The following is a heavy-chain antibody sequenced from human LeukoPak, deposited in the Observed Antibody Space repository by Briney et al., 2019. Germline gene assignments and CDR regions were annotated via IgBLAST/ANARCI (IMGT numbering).Heavy chain of an antibody. D-gene: IGHD7-27*01. V-gene: IGHV3-21*01. J-gene: IGHJ3*02. CDR1: GFAFSSYI. Sequence: GGSLRFSCAASGFAFSSYIMSWVRQAPGKGLEWVSSINVSPAYISYADSVKGRFTISRDNAKNSLYLQMNSLRAEDTAVYFCARDLNWGAGALGIWGQGTVVTVSS. CDR2: INVSPAYI. CDR3: ARDLNWGAGALGI.